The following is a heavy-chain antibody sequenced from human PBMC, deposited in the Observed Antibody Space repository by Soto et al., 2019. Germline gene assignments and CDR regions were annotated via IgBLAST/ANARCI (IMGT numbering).Heavy chain of an antibody. CDR3: AKDIFPSIVGARYDY. V-gene: IGHV3-9*01. Sequence: GGSLRLSCAASGFTFDDYAMHWVRQAPGKGLEWVSGISWNSGSIGYADSVKGRFTISRDNAKNSLYLQMNSLRAEDTALYYCAKDIFPSIVGARYDYWGQGTLVTVSS. CDR1: GFTFDDYA. J-gene: IGHJ4*02. CDR2: ISWNSGSI. D-gene: IGHD1-26*01.